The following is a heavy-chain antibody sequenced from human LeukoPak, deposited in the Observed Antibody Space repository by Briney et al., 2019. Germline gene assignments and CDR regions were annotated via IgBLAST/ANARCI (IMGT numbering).Heavy chain of an antibody. CDR3: AKEGPEYYYGSGSSMDV. CDR2: ISWDGGST. J-gene: IGHJ6*02. CDR1: GFTFDDYT. Sequence: TGGSLRLSCAASGFTFDDYTMHWVRQAPGKGLEWVSLISWDGGSTYYADSVKGRFTISRDNSKNSLYLQMNSLRTEDTALYYCAKEGPEYYYGSGSSMDVWGQGTTVTVSS. V-gene: IGHV3-43*01. D-gene: IGHD3-10*01.